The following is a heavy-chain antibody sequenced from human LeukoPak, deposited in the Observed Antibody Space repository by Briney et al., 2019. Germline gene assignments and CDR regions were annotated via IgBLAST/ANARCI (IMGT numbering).Heavy chain of an antibody. CDR3: AKDIGLTPRTTNYFDY. CDR1: GFTFDDYA. Sequence: PGGSLRLSCAASGFTFDDYAMHWVRQAPGKGLEWVSGISWNSGSIGYADSVKGRFTISRDNAKNSLYLQMNSLRAEDTALYYCAKDIGLTPRTTNYFDYWGQGTLVTVSS. V-gene: IGHV3-9*01. J-gene: IGHJ4*02. CDR2: ISWNSGSI. D-gene: IGHD4-4*01.